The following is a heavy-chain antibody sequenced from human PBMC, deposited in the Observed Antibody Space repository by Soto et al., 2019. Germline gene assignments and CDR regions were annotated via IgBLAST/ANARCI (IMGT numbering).Heavy chain of an antibody. CDR3: SYYYDSSGYYTGSAFDI. Sequence: SVKVSCKASGGAFSSYAISWVRQAPGQGLEWMGGIIPIFGTANYAQKFQGRVTITADESTSTAYMELSSLRSEDTAVYYCSYYYDSSGYYTGSAFDIWGQGTMVTVSS. CDR1: GGAFSSYA. D-gene: IGHD3-22*01. J-gene: IGHJ3*02. CDR2: IIPIFGTA. V-gene: IGHV1-69*13.